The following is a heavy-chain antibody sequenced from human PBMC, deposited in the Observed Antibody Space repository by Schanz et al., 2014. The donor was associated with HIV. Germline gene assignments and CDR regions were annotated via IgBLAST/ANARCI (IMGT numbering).Heavy chain of an antibody. D-gene: IGHD3-16*01. CDR3: AREGTYDYALS. V-gene: IGHV3-74*01. CDR1: GFTFSSYW. J-gene: IGHJ4*02. CDR2: IEVDGSGT. Sequence: EMQLVQSGGDLVQPGGSLTLSCEASGFTFSSYWMHWIRQVPGKGLVWVSRIEVDGSGTSYADSVRGRFTISRDNSKNTLYLQMNSLRADATAVYYCAREGTYDYALSWGQGTLVTVSS.